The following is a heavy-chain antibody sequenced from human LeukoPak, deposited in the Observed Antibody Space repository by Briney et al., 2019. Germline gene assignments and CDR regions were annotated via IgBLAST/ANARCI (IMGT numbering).Heavy chain of an antibody. CDR1: GYTFTGYY. V-gene: IGHV1-2*02. CDR3: ARVTHGPHYGSGSYNGMDV. D-gene: IGHD3-10*01. Sequence: ASVKVSCKASGYTFTGYYMHWVRQAPGQGLEWMGWINPNSGGTNYAQKFQGRVTMTRDTSISTAYMELSRLRSDDTAVYYCARVTHGPHYGSGSYNGMDVWGQGTTVTVSS. CDR2: INPNSGGT. J-gene: IGHJ6*02.